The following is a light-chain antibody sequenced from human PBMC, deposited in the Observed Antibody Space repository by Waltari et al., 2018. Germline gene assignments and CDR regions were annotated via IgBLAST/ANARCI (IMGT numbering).Light chain of an antibody. CDR3: YSAADNNRQV. Sequence: SYELTQPSSVSVSPGQTARITCSGDILAKRYARWFQQKPGQAPVVVIYKDSERPSGNPGRFPGSNSGTTVTLTISGAQVEDEADYYCYSAADNNRQVFGGGTKLTVL. CDR2: KDS. V-gene: IGLV3-27*01. CDR1: ILAKRY. J-gene: IGLJ3*02.